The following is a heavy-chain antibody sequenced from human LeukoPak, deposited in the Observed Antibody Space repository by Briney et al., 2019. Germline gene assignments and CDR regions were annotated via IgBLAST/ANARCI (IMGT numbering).Heavy chain of an antibody. Sequence: GGSLRLSCAASGFTFSSYAMSWVRQAPGKGLEWVSAISGSGGSTYYADSVKGRFTISRDKSKNTLYLPMNSLRAEDTAVYYCAKGQWLATYFDYWGQGTLVTVSS. D-gene: IGHD6-19*01. CDR2: ISGSGGST. CDR1: GFTFSSYA. CDR3: AKGQWLATYFDY. V-gene: IGHV3-23*01. J-gene: IGHJ4*02.